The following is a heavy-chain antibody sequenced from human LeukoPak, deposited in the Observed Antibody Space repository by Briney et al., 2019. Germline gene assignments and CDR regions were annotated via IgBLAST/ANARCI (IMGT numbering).Heavy chain of an antibody. CDR2: ILYTGSA. J-gene: IGHJ6*03. V-gene: IGHV4-59*01. CDR1: GDSIPSYY. Sequence: PSETLSLTCNVSGDSIPSYYWSWIRRPPGKRLEWIGFILYTGSANHNPSLESRISISVDTSKSQFSLTVKSVTAADTAVYYCARVRRVSSSYSTNYYYMDVWGKGTTVTVSS. CDR3: ARVRRVSSSYSTNYYYMDV. D-gene: IGHD6-6*01.